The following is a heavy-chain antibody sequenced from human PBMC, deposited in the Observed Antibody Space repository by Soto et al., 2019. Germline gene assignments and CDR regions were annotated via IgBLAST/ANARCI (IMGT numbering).Heavy chain of an antibody. D-gene: IGHD3-16*02. CDR1: GGSFDGYY. CDR2: IHHSGST. V-gene: IGHV4-34*01. CDR3: ARTIIAFGEVIAPHWFDP. J-gene: IGHJ5*02. Sequence: SETLSLTCALYGGSFDGYYWSWIRQSPGKGLEWIGEIHHSGSTKYNPSLKSRVSLSVDTSTKQFSLKMTSMTAADRGVYYCARTIIAFGEVIAPHWFDPWGQGTQVTVSS.